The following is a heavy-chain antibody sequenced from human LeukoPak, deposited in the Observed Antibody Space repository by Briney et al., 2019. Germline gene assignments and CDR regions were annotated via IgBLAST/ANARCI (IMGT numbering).Heavy chain of an antibody. CDR2: IKQDGSEK. CDR3: ARDPSPHHYFDY. Sequence: GGSLRLSCAASGFTFSSYWMTWVRQAPGKGLEWVANIKQDGSEKYHVDSVKGRFTISRDNAKNPLYLQMNSLRAEDTAVYYCARDPSPHHYFDYWGQGTLVTVSS. CDR1: GFTFSSYW. V-gene: IGHV3-7*01. J-gene: IGHJ4*02.